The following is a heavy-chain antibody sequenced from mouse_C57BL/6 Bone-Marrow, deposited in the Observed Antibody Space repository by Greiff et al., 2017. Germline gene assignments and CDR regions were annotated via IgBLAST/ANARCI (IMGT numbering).Heavy chain of an antibody. D-gene: IGHD1-1*01. CDR1: GYTFTSYG. Sequence: VQVQQSGAELARPGASVKLSCKASGYTFTSYGISWVKQRTGQGLEWIGEIYPRSGNTYYNEKFKGKATLTADKSSSTAYMELRSLTSEDSAVYFCARGIYYGSSYYFDYWGQGNTLTVSS. CDR2: IYPRSGNT. V-gene: IGHV1-81*01. CDR3: ARGIYYGSSYYFDY. J-gene: IGHJ2*01.